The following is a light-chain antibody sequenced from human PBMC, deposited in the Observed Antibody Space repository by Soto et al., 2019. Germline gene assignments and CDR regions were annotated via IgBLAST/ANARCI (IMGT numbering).Light chain of an antibody. CDR2: GAS. V-gene: IGKV1-39*01. J-gene: IGKJ1*01. Sequence: DIQMTQSPSSLSASVRDRVTITCRASQSISSYLNWYQQKPGKAPKLLIYGASSLQSGVPSRFSGSGSGTEFTLTTSSLQPDDFATYYCQHYNSYSEAFGQGTKVDIK. CDR1: QSISSY. CDR3: QHYNSYSEA.